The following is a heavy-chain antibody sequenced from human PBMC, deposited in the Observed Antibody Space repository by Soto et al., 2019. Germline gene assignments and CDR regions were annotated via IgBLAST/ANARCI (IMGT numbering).Heavy chain of an antibody. CDR2: IFPGSGGT. J-gene: IGHJ4*02. CDR1: GYTFTTYF. V-gene: IGHV1-2*02. D-gene: IGHD6-25*01. CDR3: AREWQRGTDY. Sequence: ASVKVSFMASGYTFTTYFLHCVRQAPGQGLEWLGWIFPGSGGTNYAQKFQGRVTMTRDTSINTAYMELSRLTSDDTGVYYCAREWQRGTDYWGQGALVTVSS.